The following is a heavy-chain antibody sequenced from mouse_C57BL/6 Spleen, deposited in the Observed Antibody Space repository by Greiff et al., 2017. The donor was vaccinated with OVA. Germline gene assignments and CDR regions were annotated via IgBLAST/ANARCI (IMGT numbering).Heavy chain of an antibody. V-gene: IGHV14-4*01. CDR2: IDPENGDT. CDR3: TTEGDGYYEDY. J-gene: IGHJ2*01. Sequence: VQLQQSGAELVRPGASVKLSCTASGFNIKDDYMHWVKQRPEQGLEWIGWIDPENGDTEYASKFQGKATIPADSSSNTAYLHLSSLTSEDTAVYYCTTEGDGYYEDYWGQGTTLTVSS. D-gene: IGHD2-3*01. CDR1: GFNIKDDY.